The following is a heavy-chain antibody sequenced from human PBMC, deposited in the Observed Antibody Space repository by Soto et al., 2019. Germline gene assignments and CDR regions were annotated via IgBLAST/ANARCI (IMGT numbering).Heavy chain of an antibody. CDR2: ISSSGSTI. Sequence: PGGSLRLSCAASGFTFSDYYMSWIRQAPGKGLEWVSYISSSGSTIYYADSVKGRFTISRDNAKNSLYLQMNSLRAEDTAVYYCARVSYDFWSGYPSKWFDPWGQGTLVTVSS. D-gene: IGHD3-3*01. CDR1: GFTFSDYY. J-gene: IGHJ5*02. CDR3: ARVSYDFWSGYPSKWFDP. V-gene: IGHV3-11*01.